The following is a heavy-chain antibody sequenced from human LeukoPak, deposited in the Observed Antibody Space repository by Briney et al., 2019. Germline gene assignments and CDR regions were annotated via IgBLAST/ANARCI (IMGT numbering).Heavy chain of an antibody. CDR1: GDSITSGSYY. D-gene: IGHD4-11*01. CDR2: IFISGGT. V-gene: IGHV4-61*02. Sequence: PSETLSLTCTVSGDSITSGSYYWSWIRQPAGKGLEWIGRIFISGGTNYNPSLRSRVTMSLDTSKNLFSLRLRSVTAADTAVYFCARGRVSSSTWYSTYYYYFYMDVWGKGTTVTVSS. CDR3: ARGRVSSSTWYSTYYYYFYMDV. J-gene: IGHJ6*03.